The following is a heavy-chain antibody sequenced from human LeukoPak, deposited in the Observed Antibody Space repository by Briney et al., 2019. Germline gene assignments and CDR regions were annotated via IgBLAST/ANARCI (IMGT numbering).Heavy chain of an antibody. D-gene: IGHD3-22*01. J-gene: IGHJ4*02. Sequence: SETLSLTCTVSGGSISSGGYYWSWIRQHPGKGLEWIGYIYYSGSTYYNPSLKSRVTISVDTSKNQFSLKLSSVTAADTAVYYCARAQYYYDSSGYYPYYFDYWSQGTLVTVSS. CDR1: GGSISSGGYY. V-gene: IGHV4-31*03. CDR2: IYYSGST. CDR3: ARAQYYYDSSGYYPYYFDY.